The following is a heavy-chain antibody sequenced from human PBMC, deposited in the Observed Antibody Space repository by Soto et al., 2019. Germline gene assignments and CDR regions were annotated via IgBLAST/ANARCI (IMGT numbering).Heavy chain of an antibody. CDR2: INAGNGNT. J-gene: IGHJ6*03. CDR1: GYTFTSYA. Sequence: GASVKVSCKASGYTFTSYAMHWVRHAPGQRLEWMGWINAGNGNTKYSQKFQGRVTITRDTSASTAYMELSSLRSEDTAVYYCARDRGIVVVPAAIFVHYYMEVWGKGTTVNVSS. V-gene: IGHV1-3*01. D-gene: IGHD2-2*01. CDR3: ARDRGIVVVPAAIFVHYYMEV.